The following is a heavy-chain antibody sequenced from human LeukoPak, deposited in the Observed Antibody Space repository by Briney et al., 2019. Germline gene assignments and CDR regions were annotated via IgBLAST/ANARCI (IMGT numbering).Heavy chain of an antibody. V-gene: IGHV4-34*01. D-gene: IGHD3-22*01. CDR1: GGSFSGYY. CDR2: INHSGST. J-gene: IGHJ3*02. CDR3: ARPGYYYDSSGYYHALYAFDI. Sequence: SETLSLTCAVYGGSFSGYYWSWIRQPPGKGLEWIGEINHSGSTNYNPSLKSRVTLSVDTSKNQFSLKLSSVTAADTAVYYCARPGYYYDSSGYYHALYAFDIWGQGTMVTVSS.